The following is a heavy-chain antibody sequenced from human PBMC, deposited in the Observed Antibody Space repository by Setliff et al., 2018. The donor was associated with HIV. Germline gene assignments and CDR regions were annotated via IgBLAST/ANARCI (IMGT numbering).Heavy chain of an antibody. CDR1: GDSISGAGFY. Sequence: ASETLSLTCTVSGDSISGAGFYWTWIRQLPGKGLEWIGSTYYSGSTYYNPSLKSRVTISLGTSRWQFSLTLNSVSAADTAVYFCAREAMYYYDTSGHPQGFDYWGQGTLVTVSS. CDR2: TYYSGST. V-gene: IGHV4-31*02. J-gene: IGHJ4*02. CDR3: AREAMYYYDTSGHPQGFDY. D-gene: IGHD3-22*01.